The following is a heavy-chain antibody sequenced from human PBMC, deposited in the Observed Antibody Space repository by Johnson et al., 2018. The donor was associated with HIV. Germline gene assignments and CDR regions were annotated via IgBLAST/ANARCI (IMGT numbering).Heavy chain of an antibody. V-gene: IGHV3-30-3*01. CDR3: ARDKIRGYPRRDAFDI. J-gene: IGHJ3*02. Sequence: VQLVESGGGVVQPGRSLRLSCAASGFTFSSYAMHWVRQAPGKGLEWVAVISYDGSNKYYADYVKGRFTISRDNSKNTLYLQMNSLRAEDTAVYYCARDKIRGYPRRDAFDIWGQGTMVTVSS. CDR1: GFTFSSYA. D-gene: IGHD3-22*01. CDR2: ISYDGSNK.